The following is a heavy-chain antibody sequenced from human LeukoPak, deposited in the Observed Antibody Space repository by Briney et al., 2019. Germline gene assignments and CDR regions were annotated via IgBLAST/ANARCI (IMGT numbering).Heavy chain of an antibody. V-gene: IGHV1-46*01. CDR3: ARAYGDYNWFDP. J-gene: IGHJ5*02. Sequence: ASVKVSCKASGYTFTSYYMHWVRQAPGLGLEWMGIINPSGGSTSYAQKFQGRVTMTRDTSTSTVYMELSSLRSEDTAVYYCARAYGDYNWFDPWGQGTLVTVSS. D-gene: IGHD4-17*01. CDR2: INPSGGST. CDR1: GYTFTSYY.